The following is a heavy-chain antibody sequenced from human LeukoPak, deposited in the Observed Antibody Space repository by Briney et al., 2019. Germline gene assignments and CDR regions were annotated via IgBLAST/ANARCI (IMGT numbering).Heavy chain of an antibody. J-gene: IGHJ6*03. V-gene: IGHV1-69*02. Sequence: SVKVSCKASGGTFSSYTISWVRQAPGQGLEWMGRIIPILGIANNAQKYQGRVTITADKSTRTAYMELSSLRSEDTAVYYCARVVPAAPDAYYYYYMDVWGKGTTVTVSS. CDR3: ARVVPAAPDAYYYYYMDV. D-gene: IGHD2-2*01. CDR2: IIPILGIA. CDR1: GGTFSSYT.